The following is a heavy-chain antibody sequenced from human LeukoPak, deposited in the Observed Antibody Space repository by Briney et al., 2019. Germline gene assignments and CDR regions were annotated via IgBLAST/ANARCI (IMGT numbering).Heavy chain of an antibody. V-gene: IGHV3-74*01. CDR2: INSDGSIT. CDR1: AFTLSSYW. Sequence: GGSLRPSCAASAFTLSSYWMHWVRQAPGKGLIWVSRINSDGSITNYADSVKGRFTISRDNAKNTLYLQMNSLRAEDTVVYYCGRGSSVAGNLIDSWGQGTLVTVSS. D-gene: IGHD6-19*01. CDR3: GRGSSVAGNLIDS. J-gene: IGHJ4*02.